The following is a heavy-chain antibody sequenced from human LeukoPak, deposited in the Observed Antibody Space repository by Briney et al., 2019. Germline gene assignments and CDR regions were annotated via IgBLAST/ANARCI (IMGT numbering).Heavy chain of an antibody. CDR1: GYTFTSYA. CDR3: ARGVGGATYYFDY. V-gene: IGHV1-3*01. CDR2: INAGNGNT. J-gene: IGHJ4*02. Sequence: GASVKVSCKASGYTFTSYAMHWVRQAPGQRLEWMGWINAGNGNTKYSQKFQGRVTITRDTSASTAYMELSSLRSEDTAVYYCARGVGGATYYFDYWGQGTLVTVSS. D-gene: IGHD1-26*01.